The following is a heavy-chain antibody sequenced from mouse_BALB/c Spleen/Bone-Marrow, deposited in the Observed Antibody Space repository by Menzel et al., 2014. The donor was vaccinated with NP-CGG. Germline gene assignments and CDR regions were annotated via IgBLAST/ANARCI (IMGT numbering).Heavy chain of an antibody. CDR2: INPSNGRT. D-gene: IGHD1-2*01. V-gene: IGHV1S81*02. CDR3: ARPYYGPYFDY. Sequence: XPXAXLVKPGASVKLSCKASGYTFTSYWMHWVKQRPGQGLEWIGEINPSNGRTNYNEKFKSKATLTVDKSSSTAYMQLSSLTSEDSAVYYCARPYYGPYFDYWGQGTTLTVSS. CDR1: GYTFTSYW. J-gene: IGHJ2*01.